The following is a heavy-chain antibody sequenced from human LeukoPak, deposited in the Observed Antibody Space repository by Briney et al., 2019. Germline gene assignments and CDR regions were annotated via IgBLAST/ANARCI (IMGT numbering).Heavy chain of an antibody. CDR3: TGSPDAFDI. Sequence: GGSLRLSCTGSGFTFGSYAMSWVRQAPGKGLEWLGFIRSRPYGGTTEHAASVKGRFTVSRDDSKSIAYLQMNSLKTEDTAVYYCTGSPDAFDIWGQGTMVTVSS. D-gene: IGHD2-15*01. CDR1: GFTFGSYA. J-gene: IGHJ3*02. V-gene: IGHV3-49*04. CDR2: IRSRPYGGTT.